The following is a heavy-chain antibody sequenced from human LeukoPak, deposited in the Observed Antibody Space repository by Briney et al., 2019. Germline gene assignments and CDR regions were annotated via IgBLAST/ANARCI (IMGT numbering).Heavy chain of an antibody. J-gene: IGHJ4*02. CDR2: IYYSGST. Sequence: SETLSLTCTVSGGSISSSSYYWGWIRQPPGKGLEWIGRIYYSGSTYYNPSLKSRVTISVDTSKNQFSLKLSSVTAADTAVYYCARHYNIRGRKYYFDYWGQGTLVTVSS. CDR1: GGSISSSSYY. V-gene: IGHV4-39*01. D-gene: IGHD3-10*01. CDR3: ARHYNIRGRKYYFDY.